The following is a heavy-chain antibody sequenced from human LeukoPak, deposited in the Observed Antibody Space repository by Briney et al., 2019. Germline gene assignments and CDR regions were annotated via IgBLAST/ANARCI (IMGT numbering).Heavy chain of an antibody. CDR3: ANAGRDSSSTISCGMDV. CDR2: ISGSGGST. V-gene: IGHV3-23*01. J-gene: IGHJ6*02. CDR1: GFTFTNYA. Sequence: GGSLRLSCAASGFTFTNYAMSWVRQAPGKGLEWVSTISGSGGSTYYADSVKGRFTISRDNSKNTLYLQMNSLRAEDTAVYYCANAGRDSSSTISCGMDVWGQGTTVTVSS. D-gene: IGHD6-13*01.